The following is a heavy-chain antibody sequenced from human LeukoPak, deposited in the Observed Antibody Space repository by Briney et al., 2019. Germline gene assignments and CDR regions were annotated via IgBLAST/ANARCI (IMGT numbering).Heavy chain of an antibody. J-gene: IGHJ4*02. CDR2: VDPEDGET. V-gene: IGHV1-24*01. D-gene: IGHD6-13*01. CDR1: GYTLTELS. CDR3: TTTIAAAVWDY. Sequence: ASVKVSCKVSGYTLTELSMHWVRQAPGRGLEWMGGVDPEDGETIYAQKFQGRVTMTEDTSTDTAYMELSSLRSEDTAVYYCTTTIAAAVWDYWGQGTLVTVSS.